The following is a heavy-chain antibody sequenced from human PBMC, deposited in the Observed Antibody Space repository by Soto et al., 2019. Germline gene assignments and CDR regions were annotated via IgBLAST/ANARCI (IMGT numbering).Heavy chain of an antibody. V-gene: IGHV3-30*18. D-gene: IGHD3-3*01. CDR2: ISYDGSNK. CDR3: AKIGHYDFWRSSGMDV. Sequence: QVQLVESGGGVVQPGRSLRLSCAASGFTFSSYGMHWVRQAPGKGLEWVAVISYDGSNKYYADSVKGRFTISRDNSKNTLYLLMNSLRAEDTAVYYCAKIGHYDFWRSSGMDVWGQGTTVTVSS. CDR1: GFTFSSYG. J-gene: IGHJ6*02.